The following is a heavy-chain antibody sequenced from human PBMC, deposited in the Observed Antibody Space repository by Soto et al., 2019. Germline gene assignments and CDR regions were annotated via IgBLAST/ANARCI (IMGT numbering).Heavy chain of an antibody. CDR2: ISGSGGST. CDR1: GFTFSSYA. D-gene: IGHD6-19*01. Sequence: GGSLRLSCAASGFTFSSYAMSWVRQAPGKGLEWVSAISGSGGSTYYADSVKGRFTISRDNSKNTLYLQMNSLRAEDTAVYYYAKDHGDSSGWSNFDYWGQGTLVTVSS. V-gene: IGHV3-23*01. J-gene: IGHJ4*02. CDR3: AKDHGDSSGWSNFDY.